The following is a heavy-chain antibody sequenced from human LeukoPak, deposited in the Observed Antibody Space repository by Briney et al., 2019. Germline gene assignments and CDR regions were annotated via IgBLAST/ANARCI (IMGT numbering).Heavy chain of an antibody. CDR1: GFAFSAYW. J-gene: IGHJ4*02. Sequence: PGGSLRLSCAASGFAFSAYWMHWVRQAPGGGLEWVSRINEDATPITYADSVKGRFIISRDKSKKSLYLQMNNLRAEDTAVYYCVRDLILVWTPGDDFDFWGPGTLVIASS. CDR2: INEDATPI. D-gene: IGHD3-16*01. CDR3: VRDLILVWTPGDDFDF. V-gene: IGHV3-74*01.